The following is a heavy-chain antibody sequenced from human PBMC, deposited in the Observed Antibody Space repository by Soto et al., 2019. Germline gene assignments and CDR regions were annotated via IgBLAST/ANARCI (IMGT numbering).Heavy chain of an antibody. J-gene: IGHJ4*02. CDR2: IYYSGST. CDR3: ARAGGFGPVPVAY. V-gene: IGHV4-30-4*01. Sequence: SETLSLTCTVSGGSISSGDYYWSWILQPPGKGLEWIGYIYYSGSTYYNPSLKSRVTISVDRSKNQFSLKLSSVTAADTAVYYCARAGGFGPVPVAYPGQQTPVPVSS. CDR1: GGSISSGDYY. D-gene: IGHD6-19*01.